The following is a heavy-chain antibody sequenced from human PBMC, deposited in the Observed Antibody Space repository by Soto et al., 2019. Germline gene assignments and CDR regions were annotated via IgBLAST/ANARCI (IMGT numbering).Heavy chain of an antibody. CDR2: IYHSGST. Sequence: PSETLSLTCAVSSGSISSSNWWSWVRQPPGKGLEWIGEIYHSGSTNYNPSLKSRVTISVDKSKNQFSLKLSSVTAADTAVYYCARVSPDFMITFGGVIRVVPSEYYYYYMDVWGKGTTVTVSS. D-gene: IGHD3-16*01. J-gene: IGHJ6*03. V-gene: IGHV4-4*02. CDR3: ARVSPDFMITFGGVIRVVPSEYYYYYMDV. CDR1: SGSISSSNW.